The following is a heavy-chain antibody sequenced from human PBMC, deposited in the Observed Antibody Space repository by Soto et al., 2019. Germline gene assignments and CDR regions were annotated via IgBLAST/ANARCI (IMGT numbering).Heavy chain of an antibody. CDR1: GFTVSSNY. CDR3: AREYCSSTSCEGYFDL. J-gene: IGHJ2*01. CDR2: IYSGGST. Sequence: EVQLVESGGGLIQPGGSLRLSCAASGFTVSSNYMSWVRQAPGKGVEWVSVIYSGGSTYYADSVKGRFTISRDNSKNTLYLQMNSLRAEDTAVYYCAREYCSSTSCEGYFDLWGRGTLVTVSS. D-gene: IGHD2-2*01. V-gene: IGHV3-53*01.